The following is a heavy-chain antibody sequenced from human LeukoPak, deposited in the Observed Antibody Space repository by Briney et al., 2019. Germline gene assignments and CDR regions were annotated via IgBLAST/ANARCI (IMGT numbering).Heavy chain of an antibody. D-gene: IGHD2-2*01. J-gene: IGHJ6*03. CDR2: IYYSGST. V-gene: IGHV4-59*01. CDR1: GGSISSYY. Sequence: SETLSLTCTVSGGSISSYYWSWIRQPPGKGLEWIEYIYYSGSTNYNPSLKSRVTISVDTSKNQFSLKLSSVTAADTAVYYCARGSTIRGYYYYYMDVWGKGTTVTVSS. CDR3: ARGSTIRGYYYYYMDV.